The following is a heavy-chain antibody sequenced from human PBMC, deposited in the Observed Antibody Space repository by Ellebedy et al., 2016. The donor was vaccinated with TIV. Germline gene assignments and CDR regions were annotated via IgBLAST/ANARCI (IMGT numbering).Heavy chain of an antibody. CDR3: ARVEVPAAMVR. D-gene: IGHD2-2*01. V-gene: IGHV4-4*07. Sequence: GSLRLXXTVSGGSISSYYWSWIRQPAGKGLEWIGRIYTSGSTNYNPSLKSRVTMSVDTSKNQFSLKLSSVTAADTAVYYCARVEVPAAMVRWGQGTLVTVSS. CDR2: IYTSGST. CDR1: GGSISSYY. J-gene: IGHJ4*02.